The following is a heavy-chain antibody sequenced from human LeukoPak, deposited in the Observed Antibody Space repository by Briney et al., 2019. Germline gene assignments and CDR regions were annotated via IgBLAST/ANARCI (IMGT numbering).Heavy chain of an antibody. V-gene: IGHV1-69*04. D-gene: IGHD2/OR15-2a*01. J-gene: IGHJ5*02. CDR1: GGTFNSYA. CDR3: ARDKTSVVTLNWFDP. Sequence: ASVKVSCKASGGTFNSYAISWVRQAPGKGLEWMGRIIPILGIANYAQKFQGRVTITADKSTSTAYMELSSLRSGDTAVYYCARDKTSVVTLNWFDPWGQGTLVTVSS. CDR2: IIPILGIA.